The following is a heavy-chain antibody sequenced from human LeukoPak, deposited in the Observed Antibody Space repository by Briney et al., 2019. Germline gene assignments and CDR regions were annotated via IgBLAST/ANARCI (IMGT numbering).Heavy chain of an antibody. D-gene: IGHD6-19*01. V-gene: IGHV4-59*08. CDR3: ARRQEWLALDY. CDR1: GGSTSSYY. J-gene: IGHJ4*02. CDR2: IYYSGST. Sequence: SETLSLTCTVSGGSTSSYYWSWIRQPPGKGLEWIGYIYYSGSTNYNPSLKSRVTISVDTSKNQFSLKLSSVTAADTAVYYCARRQEWLALDYWGQGTLVTVSS.